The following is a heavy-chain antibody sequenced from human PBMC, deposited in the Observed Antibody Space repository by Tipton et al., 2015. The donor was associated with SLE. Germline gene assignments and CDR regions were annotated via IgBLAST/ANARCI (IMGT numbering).Heavy chain of an antibody. Sequence: TLSLTCAVYGGPFSGYYWSWIRQPPGKGLEWIGEINHSGSTNYNPSLKSRVTISVDTSKNQLSLKLSSVTAADTAVYYCARGPGSPGGSWGQGTLVTVSS. CDR2: INHSGST. CDR3: ARGPGSPGGS. CDR1: GGPFSGYY. V-gene: IGHV4-34*01. J-gene: IGHJ5*02. D-gene: IGHD3-10*01.